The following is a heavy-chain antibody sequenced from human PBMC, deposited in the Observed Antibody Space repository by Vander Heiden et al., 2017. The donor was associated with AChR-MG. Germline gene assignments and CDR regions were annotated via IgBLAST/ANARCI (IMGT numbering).Heavy chain of an antibody. V-gene: IGHV1-46*03. CDR2: INPSGGST. J-gene: IGHJ3*02. CDR1: GYTFTSYY. CDR3: ARPGVEMATGVSRSFDI. Sequence: QVQLVQSGAEVKKPGASVKVSCKASGYTFTSYYMHWVRQAPGQGLEWMGIINPSGGSTSYAQKFQGRVTMTRDTSTSTVYMELSSLRSEDTAVYYCARPGVEMATGVSRSFDIWGQGTMVTVSS. D-gene: IGHD5-12*01.